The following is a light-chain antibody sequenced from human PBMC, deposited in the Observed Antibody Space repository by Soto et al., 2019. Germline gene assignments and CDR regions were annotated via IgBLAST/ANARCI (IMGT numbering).Light chain of an antibody. J-gene: IGKJ1*01. CDR3: QQYNSYST. CDR1: QSISRW. V-gene: IGKV1-5*01. Sequence: DIQMTQSPSTLSASVGARVTITCRASQSISRWLAWYQQKPGRVPKFRVHDATTLESGVPSRLSGSGSGTEFTLTISSMQPDDFATYYCQQYNSYSTFGQGTKVDIK. CDR2: DAT.